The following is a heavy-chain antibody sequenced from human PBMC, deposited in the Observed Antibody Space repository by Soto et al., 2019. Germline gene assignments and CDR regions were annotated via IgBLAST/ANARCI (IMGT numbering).Heavy chain of an antibody. CDR2: IKQEGSEK. CDR3: ARDLGSSSAFGYYYYGMDV. D-gene: IGHD6-6*01. V-gene: IGHV3-7*03. J-gene: IGHJ6*02. CDR1: GFTFSSYW. Sequence: EVQLVESGGGLVQPGGSLRLSCAASGFTFSSYWMSWVRQAPGKGLEWVANIKQEGSEKYYVDSVKGRFTISRDNAKNSLYLQMHSLRAEDTAVYYCARDLGSSSAFGYYYYGMDVWGQGTTVTVSS.